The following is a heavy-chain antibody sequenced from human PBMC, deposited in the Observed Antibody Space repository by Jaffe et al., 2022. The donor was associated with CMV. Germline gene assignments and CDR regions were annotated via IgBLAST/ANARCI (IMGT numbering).Heavy chain of an antibody. CDR2: IYYSGST. D-gene: IGHD4-17*01. CDR1: GGSISSYY. CDR3: ARDTTTGGAFDY. J-gene: IGHJ4*02. Sequence: QVQLQESGPGLVKPSETLSLTCTVSGGSISSYYWSWIRQPPGKGLEWIGYIYYSGSTNYNPSLKSRVTISVDTSKNQFSLKLSSVTAADTAVYYCARDTTTGGAFDYWGQGTLVTVSS. V-gene: IGHV4-59*01.